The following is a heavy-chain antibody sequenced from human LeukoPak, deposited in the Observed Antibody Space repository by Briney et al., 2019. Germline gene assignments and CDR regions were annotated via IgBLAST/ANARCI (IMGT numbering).Heavy chain of an antibody. Sequence: GGSLRLSCAASGFTFSSYWMHWVRQAPGKGLEWVSSISSSSSYIYYADSVKGRFTISRDNAKNSLYLQMNSLRAEDTAVYYCARESRRVGEGDFDYWGQGTLVTVSS. D-gene: IGHD1-26*01. J-gene: IGHJ4*02. CDR1: GFTFSSYW. CDR3: ARESRRVGEGDFDY. V-gene: IGHV3-21*01. CDR2: ISSSSSYI.